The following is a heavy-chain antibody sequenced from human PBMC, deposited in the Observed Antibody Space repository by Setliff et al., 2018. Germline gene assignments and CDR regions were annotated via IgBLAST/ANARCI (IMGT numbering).Heavy chain of an antibody. CDR3: ATLTGDRGVDY. Sequence: SETLSLTCTVSGGSISSGYNWGWIRQPPGKGLEWIGSIYYRGSTSYNSSLKSRVSISVDTSKNQFSLNLNAVTAADTAVYYCATLTGDRGVDYWGQGRLVTVSS. CDR2: IYYRGST. J-gene: IGHJ4*02. CDR1: GGSISSGYN. V-gene: IGHV4-38-2*02. D-gene: IGHD7-27*01.